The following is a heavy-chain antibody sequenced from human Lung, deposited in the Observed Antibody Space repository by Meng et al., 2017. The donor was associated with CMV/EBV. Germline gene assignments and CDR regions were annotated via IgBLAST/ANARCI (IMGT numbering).Heavy chain of an antibody. D-gene: IGHD1-7*01. CDR3: ARENYRQYYYYGMDV. CDR1: GFTFSSYW. V-gene: IGHV3-7*01. J-gene: IGHJ6*02. CDR2: IKQDGSQT. Sequence: GGSLRLSCAAAGFTFSSYWMSWVRQAPGKGLEWVAYIKQDGSQTSYVDSVQGRFTISRDNAKNSLYLQMDSLRAEDTAVYYCARENYRQYYYYGMDVLGQGXTVTVSS.